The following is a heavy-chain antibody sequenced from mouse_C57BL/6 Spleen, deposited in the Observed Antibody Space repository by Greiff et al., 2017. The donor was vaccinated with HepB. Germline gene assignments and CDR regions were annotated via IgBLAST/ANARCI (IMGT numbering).Heavy chain of an antibody. J-gene: IGHJ3*01. CDR3: ARRDYYGSSPAWFAY. V-gene: IGHV5-17*01. D-gene: IGHD1-1*01. CDR2: ISSGSSTI. CDR1: GFTFSDYG. Sequence: DVMLVESGGGLVKPGGSLKLSCAASGFTFSDYGMHWVRQAPEKGLEWVAYISSGSSTIYYADTVKGRFTISRDNAKNTLFLQMTSLRSEDTAMYYCARRDYYGSSPAWFAYWGQGTLVTVSA.